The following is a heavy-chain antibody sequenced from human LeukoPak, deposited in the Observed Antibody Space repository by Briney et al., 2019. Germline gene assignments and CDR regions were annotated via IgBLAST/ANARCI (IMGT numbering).Heavy chain of an antibody. Sequence: GGSLRLSCAASGFTVSTNYMSWVRQAPGKGLEWVSIIYSGGRTHYADSVKGRFTISTDNSKNTLYLQMNSLRAEDTAVYYCAREPYGGNSWWGQGTLVTVSS. CDR2: IYSGGRT. D-gene: IGHD4-23*01. V-gene: IGHV3-66*01. J-gene: IGHJ4*02. CDR3: AREPYGGNSW. CDR1: GFTVSTNY.